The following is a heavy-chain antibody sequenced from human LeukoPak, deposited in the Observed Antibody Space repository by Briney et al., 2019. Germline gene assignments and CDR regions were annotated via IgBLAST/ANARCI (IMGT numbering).Heavy chain of an antibody. CDR1: GFAFGSEA. Sequence: GGSLRLSCAVSGFAFGSEAMSWVRQSPARGLEWVASISPGGGTTYYADYVKGRFTISRDNSNNSLFVQMNSLRAEDTAVYYCATSMGGGNIDYWGQGTLVTVSS. D-gene: IGHD3-16*01. CDR2: ISPGGGTT. V-gene: IGHV3-23*01. J-gene: IGHJ4*02. CDR3: ATSMGGGNIDY.